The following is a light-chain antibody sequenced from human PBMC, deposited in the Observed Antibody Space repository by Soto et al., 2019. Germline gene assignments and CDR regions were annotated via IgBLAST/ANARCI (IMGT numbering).Light chain of an antibody. V-gene: IGLV2-14*03. CDR3: TSYTTSGTYV. CDR1: SSDIGAYIH. Sequence: QSALTQPASVSGSPGQSIAVSCSGTSSDIGAYIHVSWYQQHPGKAPKLMIYDVSNRPSGVSDRFSGSKSGNTASLTISVLQAEDEADYYCTSYTTSGTYVFGAGTKLTVL. CDR2: DVS. J-gene: IGLJ1*01.